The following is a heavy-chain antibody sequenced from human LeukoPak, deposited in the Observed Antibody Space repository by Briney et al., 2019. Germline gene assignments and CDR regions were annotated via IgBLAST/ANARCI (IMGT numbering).Heavy chain of an antibody. CDR2: IYYSGST. V-gene: IGHV4-59*01. CDR3: AREMVGSYYYYGMDV. CDR1: GGSFSGYY. J-gene: IGHJ6*02. D-gene: IGHD2-8*01. Sequence: SETLSLTCAVYGGSFSGYYWSWIRQPPGKGLEWIGYIYYSGSTNYNPSLKSRVTISVDTSKNQFSLKLSSVTAADTAVYYCAREMVGSYYYYGMDVWGQGTTVTVSS.